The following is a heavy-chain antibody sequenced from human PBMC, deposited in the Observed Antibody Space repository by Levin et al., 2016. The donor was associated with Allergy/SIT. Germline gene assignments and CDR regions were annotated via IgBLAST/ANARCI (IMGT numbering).Heavy chain of an antibody. V-gene: IGHV3-53*01. Sequence: GESLKISCAASGFTVSSNYMSWVRQAPGKGLEWVSVIYSGGSTYYADSVKGRFTISRDNSKNTLYLQMNSLRAEDTAVYYCARDYNSGRPESCFDYWGQGTLVTVSS. CDR1: GFTVSSNY. CDR3: ARDYNSGRPESCFDY. J-gene: IGHJ4*02. CDR2: IYSGGST. D-gene: IGHD1-26*01.